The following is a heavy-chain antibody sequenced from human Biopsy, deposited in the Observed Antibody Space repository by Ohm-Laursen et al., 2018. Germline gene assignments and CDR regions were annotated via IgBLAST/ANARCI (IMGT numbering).Heavy chain of an antibody. V-gene: IGHV4-39*01. CDR1: GGSISDSTYH. CDR3: ARQVDFWSGYVDY. D-gene: IGHD3-3*01. Sequence: SQTLSLTCTVSGGSISDSTYHWGWIRQSPGKGLEWIGNIYYSGNTDYSPSLKSRLTISVDTSNNQFSLKLRSVTAADTAVYYCARQVDFWSGYVDYWGQGTLVAVSS. CDR2: IYYSGNT. J-gene: IGHJ4*02.